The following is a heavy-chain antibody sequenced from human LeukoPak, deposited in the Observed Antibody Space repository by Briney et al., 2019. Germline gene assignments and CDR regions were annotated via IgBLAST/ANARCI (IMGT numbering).Heavy chain of an antibody. Sequence: ASVKVSCKASGYTFTGYYIHWVRQAPGQGLEWMGWLNPNSGATNVAQKFQGRVTMTRNTSISTAYMELSSLRSEDTAVYYCARVFAPVYCSGGSCYSAHYYYGMDVWGQGTTVTVSS. J-gene: IGHJ6*02. V-gene: IGHV1-2*02. CDR2: LNPNSGAT. D-gene: IGHD2-15*01. CDR3: ARVFAPVYCSGGSCYSAHYYYGMDV. CDR1: GYTFTGYY.